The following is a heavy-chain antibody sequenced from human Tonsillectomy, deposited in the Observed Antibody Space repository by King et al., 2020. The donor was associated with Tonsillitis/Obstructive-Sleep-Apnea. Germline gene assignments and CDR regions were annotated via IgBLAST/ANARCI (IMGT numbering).Heavy chain of an antibody. D-gene: IGHD3-10*01. CDR3: ARDQDYGSGSYFHYYYYMDV. V-gene: IGHV3-53*01. Sequence: VQLVESGGGLIQPGGSLRLSCAASGFTVSSNYMSWVRQAPGKGLEWVSVIYSGGSPYYADSVNGRFTISRDNSKNTLYLQMNSLRAEDKDVYYGARDQDYGSGSYFHYYYYMDVWGKGTTVTVSS. CDR1: GFTVSSNY. J-gene: IGHJ6*03. CDR2: IYSGGSP.